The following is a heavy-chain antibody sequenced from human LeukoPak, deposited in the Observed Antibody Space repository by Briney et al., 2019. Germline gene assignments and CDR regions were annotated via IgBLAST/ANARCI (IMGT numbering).Heavy chain of an antibody. CDR1: GFTYSSHA. V-gene: IGHV3-23*01. D-gene: IGHD2-21*01. J-gene: IGHJ4*02. CDR3: AQDPAGVVLN. CDR2: ISGSGRST. Sequence: GGSLRLSCQASGFTYSSHAMTWVRQAPGKGLEWVSTISGSGRSTYFADSVKGRFAISRDNSKNTLSLQMNSLRAEDTAFYFCAQDPAGVVLNWGQGTLVTVSS.